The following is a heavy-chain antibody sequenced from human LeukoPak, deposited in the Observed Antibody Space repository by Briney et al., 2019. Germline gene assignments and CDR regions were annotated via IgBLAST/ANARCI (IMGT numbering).Heavy chain of an antibody. CDR3: ARDPGELSYYYYYTDV. D-gene: IGHD3-10*01. Sequence: ASVKVSCKASGYTFTGYYMHWVRQAPGQGLEWMGWINPNSGGTNYAQKFQGRVTMTRDTSISTAYMELSRLRSDDTAVYYCARDPGELSYYYYYTDVWGKGTTVTVSS. CDR1: GYTFTGYY. J-gene: IGHJ6*03. V-gene: IGHV1-2*02. CDR2: INPNSGGT.